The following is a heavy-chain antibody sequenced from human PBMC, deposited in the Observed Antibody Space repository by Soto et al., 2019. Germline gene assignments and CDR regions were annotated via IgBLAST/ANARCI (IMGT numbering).Heavy chain of an antibody. CDR2: IIPIFGTA. V-gene: IGHV1-69*13. CDR3: ASLSSSWAALDY. CDR1: GGTFSSYA. J-gene: IGHJ4*02. D-gene: IGHD6-13*01. Sequence: SVKVSCKASGGTFSSYAISWVRQAPGQGLEWMGGIIPIFGTANYAQKFQGRVTITADESTSTAYMELSSLRSEDTAVYYCASLSSSWAALDYWGQGTLVTVYS.